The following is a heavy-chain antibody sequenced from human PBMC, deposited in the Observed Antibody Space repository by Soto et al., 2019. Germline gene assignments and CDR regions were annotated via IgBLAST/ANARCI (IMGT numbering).Heavy chain of an antibody. J-gene: IGHJ5*02. CDR3: ARARNDRFGELLFS. Sequence: SETLSLTCTVSGGSISSSSYYWGWIRHPPGKGLEWIGSIHYSGSTYYNPSLKSRVTISGDTSKKQFSLKLSSVTAADTAVYYCARARNDRFGELLFSWGQGTLVTVSS. CDR2: IHYSGST. V-gene: IGHV4-39*01. CDR1: GGSISSSSYY. D-gene: IGHD3-10*01.